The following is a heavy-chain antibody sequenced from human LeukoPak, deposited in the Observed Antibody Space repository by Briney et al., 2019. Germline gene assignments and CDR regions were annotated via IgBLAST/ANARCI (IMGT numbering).Heavy chain of an antibody. CDR1: GFTFSSYL. Sequence: GGSLRLSCAASGFTFSSYLMHWVRQAPGKGLVWVSRINSDGSSTSYADSVKGRFTISRDNAKNTLYLQMNSLRAEDTAVYYCARGIFGVVAGAFDIWGQGTMVTVSS. CDR3: ARGIFGVVAGAFDI. CDR2: INSDGSST. D-gene: IGHD3-3*01. V-gene: IGHV3-74*01. J-gene: IGHJ3*02.